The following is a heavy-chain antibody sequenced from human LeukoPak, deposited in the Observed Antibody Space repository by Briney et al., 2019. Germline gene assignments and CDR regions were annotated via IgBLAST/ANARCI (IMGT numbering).Heavy chain of an antibody. Sequence: PSQTLSLTCTVSGGSISSGSYYWSWIRQPAGKGLEWIGRIYTSGSTNYNPSLKSRVTISVDTSKNQFPLKLSSVTAADTAVYYCARGRSLLYGSGSYSPWGQGTLVTVSS. D-gene: IGHD3-10*01. CDR1: GGSISSGSYY. CDR2: IYTSGST. V-gene: IGHV4-61*02. CDR3: ARGRSLLYGSGSYSP. J-gene: IGHJ4*01.